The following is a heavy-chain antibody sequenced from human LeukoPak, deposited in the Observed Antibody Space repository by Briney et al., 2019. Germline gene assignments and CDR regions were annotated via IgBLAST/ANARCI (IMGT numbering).Heavy chain of an antibody. CDR1: GYTFTSYG. D-gene: IGHD3-10*01. J-gene: IGHJ4*02. Sequence: ASVKVSCKASGYTFTSYGISWVRQAPGQGLEWMGWINNYNNNTNYVQKFQGRVAMTTDTSTNTAYMELRSLRSDDTAVYYCARRGLDYWGQGTLVTVSS. CDR3: ARRGLDY. V-gene: IGHV1-18*01. CDR2: INNYNNNT.